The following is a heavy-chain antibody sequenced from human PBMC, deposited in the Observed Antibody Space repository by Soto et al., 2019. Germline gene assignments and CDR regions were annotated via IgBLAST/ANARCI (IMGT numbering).Heavy chain of an antibody. CDR1: GFSFSSYA. V-gene: IGHV3-30-3*01. CDR3: ARVAGNMYYYDSSGQYDFDT. D-gene: IGHD3-22*01. CDR2: ISYDGSNK. J-gene: IGHJ3*02. Sequence: LRLSFASSGFSFSSYAMHWRLQAPWKGLDWWAGISYDGSNKYYSDSVKGRFTISRDNSKNTPYLQMNSLRAEDTAVYYCARVAGNMYYYDSSGQYDFDTWGQGKMVPVS.